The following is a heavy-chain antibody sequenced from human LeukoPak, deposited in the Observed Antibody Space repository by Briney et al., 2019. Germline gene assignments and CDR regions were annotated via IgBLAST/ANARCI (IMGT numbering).Heavy chain of an antibody. Sequence: GGSLRLSCAASGFTFSSYSMSWVRQAPGKGLEWVSSISSSSSYIYYADSVKGRFTISRDNAKNSLYLQMNSLRAEDTAVYYCARDRGDYGDEDAFDIWGQGTMVTVSS. V-gene: IGHV3-21*01. CDR3: ARDRGDYGDEDAFDI. CDR2: ISSSSSYI. J-gene: IGHJ3*02. D-gene: IGHD4-17*01. CDR1: GFTFSSYS.